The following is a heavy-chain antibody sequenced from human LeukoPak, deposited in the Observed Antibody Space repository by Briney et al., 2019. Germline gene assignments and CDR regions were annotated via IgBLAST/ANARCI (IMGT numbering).Heavy chain of an antibody. CDR1: GFIVSSDY. CDR3: ARSSLISIFGVVPPFDY. CDR2: IYSGGGT. V-gene: IGHV3-53*01. Sequence: GGSLRLSCAASGFIVSSDYMSWVRQVPGKGLEWVSVIYSGGGTDYTDSVKGRFTISRDNSENTLFLQMNSLRAEDTAVYYCARSSLISIFGVVPPFDYWGQGTLVTVSS. J-gene: IGHJ4*02. D-gene: IGHD3-3*01.